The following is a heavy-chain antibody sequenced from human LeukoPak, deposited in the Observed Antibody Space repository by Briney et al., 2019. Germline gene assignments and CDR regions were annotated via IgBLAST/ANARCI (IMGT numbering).Heavy chain of an antibody. Sequence: GGSPRLSCTASGFTFSSYWMHWVRQAPGKGLEWVSRITSDGSSTSHADSVKGRFTTSRDNAKNTLYLQMNSLRAEDTAVYYCSRGVGATDNWGQGTLVTVSS. V-gene: IGHV3-74*01. D-gene: IGHD1-26*01. CDR3: SRGVGATDN. CDR2: ITSDGSST. CDR1: GFTFSSYW. J-gene: IGHJ4*02.